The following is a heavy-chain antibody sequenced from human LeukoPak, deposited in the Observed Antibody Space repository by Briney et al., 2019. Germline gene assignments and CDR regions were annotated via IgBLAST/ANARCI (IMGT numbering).Heavy chain of an antibody. CDR3: ARVQRDMITFVDV. CDR1: GFTFSSYE. J-gene: IGHJ6*04. D-gene: IGHD3-16*01. V-gene: IGHV3-48*03. CDR2: ISSSGSTI. Sequence: GGSLRPSCAASGFTFSSYEMNWVRQAPGKGLEWVSYISSSGSTIYYADSVKGRFTISRDNAKNSLYLQMNSLRAEDTAVYYCARVQRDMITFVDVWGKGTTVTVSS.